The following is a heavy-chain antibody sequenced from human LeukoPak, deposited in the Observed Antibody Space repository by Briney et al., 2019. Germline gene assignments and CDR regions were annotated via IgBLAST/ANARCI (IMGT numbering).Heavy chain of an antibody. D-gene: IGHD5-12*01. CDR1: GFTFSSYA. J-gene: IGHJ4*02. Sequence: GGSLRLSCAASGFTFSSYAMSWVRQAPGKGLEWVSAIGGSGIGTYYADSVKGRFTISRDNSKTTLYLQMNSLRAEDTAVYYCAKGYSGYDSDFDYWGQRTLVTVSS. V-gene: IGHV3-23*01. CDR3: AKGYSGYDSDFDY. CDR2: IGGSGIGT.